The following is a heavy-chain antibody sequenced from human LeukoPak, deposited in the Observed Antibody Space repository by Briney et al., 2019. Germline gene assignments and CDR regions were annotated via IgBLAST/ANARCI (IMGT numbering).Heavy chain of an antibody. D-gene: IGHD3-3*01. Sequence: QAGGSLRLSCAASGFIFDDHGMHWVRQAPGKGLEWVSGISWSSGTIGYADSVKGRFAISRDNAKNSLYLQMESLRAEDTAVYYCAKDTGSPADAITMEDNAFDIWGQGTMVTVSS. CDR2: ISWSSGTI. CDR3: AKDTGSPADAITMEDNAFDI. V-gene: IGHV3-9*01. J-gene: IGHJ3*02. CDR1: GFIFDDHG.